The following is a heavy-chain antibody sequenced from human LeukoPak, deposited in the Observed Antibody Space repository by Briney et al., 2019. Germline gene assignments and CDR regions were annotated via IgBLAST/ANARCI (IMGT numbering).Heavy chain of an antibody. CDR2: ISAYNGNT. CDR1: GYTFTSYG. V-gene: IGHV1-18*01. CDR3: ARSGEGIYYYMDV. Sequence: GASVKVSCKASGYTFTSYGISWVRQAPGQGLEWMGWISAYNGNTNYAQKLQDRVTLTTDTSTSTAYMELRSLTSDDTAVYYCARSGEGIYYYMDVWGKGTTVTVSS. J-gene: IGHJ6*03. D-gene: IGHD3-10*01.